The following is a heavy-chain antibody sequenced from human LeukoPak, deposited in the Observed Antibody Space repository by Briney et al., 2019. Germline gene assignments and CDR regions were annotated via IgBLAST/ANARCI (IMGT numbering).Heavy chain of an antibody. V-gene: IGHV4-59*01. J-gene: IGHJ4*02. CDR1: GDSIRNYF. D-gene: IGHD1-1*01. CDR2: ISSRGAT. CDR3: ARGAFLNVFEY. Sequence: PSETLSLTCTVSGDSIRNYFWSWIRQPPGKRLEWIGYISSRGATMYNPSLESRLTFSVDTSKNQFSLMLRSVTTVDTAVYYCARGAFLNVFEYWGPGSLVSVSS.